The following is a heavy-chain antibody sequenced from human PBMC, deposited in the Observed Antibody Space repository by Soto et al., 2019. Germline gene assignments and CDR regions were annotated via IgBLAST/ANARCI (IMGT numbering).Heavy chain of an antibody. CDR3: ARGGLGYCSGGSCAKGAFDI. CDR2: IIPILGIA. V-gene: IGHV1-69*02. CDR1: GGTFSSYT. J-gene: IGHJ3*02. D-gene: IGHD2-15*01. Sequence: SVKVSCKASGGTFSSYTISWVRQAPGQGLEWMGRIIPILGIANYAQKFQGRVTITADKSTSTAYMELSSLRSEDTAVYYCARGGLGYCSGGSCAKGAFDIWGQGTMVTV.